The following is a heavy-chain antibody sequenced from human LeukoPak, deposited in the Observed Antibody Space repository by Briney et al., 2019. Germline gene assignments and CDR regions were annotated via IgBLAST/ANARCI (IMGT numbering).Heavy chain of an antibody. Sequence: GRSLRLSCAGSGFTFRSYAMHWVRQAPGKGLEWVAVISYDGSNKDYADSVKGRFTISRDNSKNTLSLQMNSLRAEDTAVYYCAREIFNGFDIWGQGTMVTVSS. CDR3: AREIFNGFDI. J-gene: IGHJ3*02. V-gene: IGHV3-30-3*01. CDR2: ISYDGSNK. CDR1: GFTFRSYA.